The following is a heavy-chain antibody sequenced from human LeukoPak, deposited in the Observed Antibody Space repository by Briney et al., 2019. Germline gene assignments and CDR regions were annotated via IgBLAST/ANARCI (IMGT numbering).Heavy chain of an antibody. CDR3: ATRGRDYDFWSGYSYYFDY. Sequence: ASVKVSCKVSGYTLTELSMHWVRQAPGKGLEWMGGFDPEDGETIYAQKFQGRVTMTEDTSTDTAYMELSSLRSEDTAVYYGATRGRDYDFWSGYSYYFDYWGQGTLVTVSS. D-gene: IGHD3-3*01. CDR2: FDPEDGET. CDR1: GYTLTELS. V-gene: IGHV1-24*01. J-gene: IGHJ4*02.